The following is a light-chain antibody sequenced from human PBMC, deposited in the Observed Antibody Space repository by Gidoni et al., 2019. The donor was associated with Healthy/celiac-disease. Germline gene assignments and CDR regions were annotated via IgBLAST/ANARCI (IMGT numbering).Light chain of an antibody. CDR3: QQYNSYST. Sequence: DIQMTQSPSTLSASVGDRVTITCRPSKSISSWLAWYQQKPGKAPKLLNYKASILESGVPSRFSGSGSGTEFTLTISSLQPDDFATYYCQQYNSYSTFGQGTKVEIK. CDR1: KSISSW. J-gene: IGKJ1*01. V-gene: IGKV1-5*03. CDR2: KAS.